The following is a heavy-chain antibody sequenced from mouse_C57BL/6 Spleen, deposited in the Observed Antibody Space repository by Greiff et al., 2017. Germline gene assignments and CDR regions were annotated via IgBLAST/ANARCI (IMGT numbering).Heavy chain of an antibody. J-gene: IGHJ1*03. CDR1: GYTFTSYW. CDR2: IHPNSGST. Sequence: QVQLQQSGAELVKPGASVKLSCKASGYTFTSYWMHWVKQRPGQGLEWIGMIHPNSGSTNYNEKFKSKATLTVDKSSSTAYMQLSSLTSEDSAVYYCARESFHWYFDVWGTGTTVTVSS. V-gene: IGHV1-64*01. CDR3: ARESFHWYFDV.